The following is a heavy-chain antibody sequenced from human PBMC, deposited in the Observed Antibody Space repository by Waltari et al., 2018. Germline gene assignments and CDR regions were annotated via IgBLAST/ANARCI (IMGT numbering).Heavy chain of an antibody. CDR3: AREAVVGATPDFDY. CDR1: GFTFRIYN. Sequence: EVQLVESGGGLVKSGGSLRLSWAASGFTFRIYNMNWLRQAPGKGLEWVSSISATSGHIYYADSLEGRFTISRDNAKNSLHLQIDSLRAEDTAVYYCAREAVVGATPDFDYWGQGTLVTVSS. D-gene: IGHD1-26*01. J-gene: IGHJ4*02. CDR2: ISATSGHI. V-gene: IGHV3-21*02.